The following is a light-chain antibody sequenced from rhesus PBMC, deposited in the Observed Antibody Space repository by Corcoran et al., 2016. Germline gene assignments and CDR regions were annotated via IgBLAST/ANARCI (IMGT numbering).Light chain of an antibody. Sequence: IVMTQSPATLALSPGERATLSCRASHSRSNYLAWYHQKPGQAPRLLIYGSSSRATGVPDRFSGCGSGTGFTLPIRGLEPEDFGIYFCLQSSTWPRTFGQGTKVEIK. CDR2: GSS. CDR3: LQSSTWPRT. V-gene: IGKV3-24*04. CDR1: HSRSNY. J-gene: IGKJ1*01.